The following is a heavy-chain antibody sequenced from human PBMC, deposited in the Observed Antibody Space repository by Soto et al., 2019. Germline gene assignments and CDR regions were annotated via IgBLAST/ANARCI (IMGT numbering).Heavy chain of an antibody. J-gene: IGHJ6*02. CDR2: INPSGGST. Sequence: ASVKVSCKASGYTFTSYYMHWVRQAPGQGLEWMGIINPSGGSTSYAQKFQGRVTMTRDTSTSTVYMELSSLRSEDTVVYYCAREPLYDFWSGYWVYYYYGMDVWGQGTTVTVSS. V-gene: IGHV1-46*01. CDR3: AREPLYDFWSGYWVYYYYGMDV. D-gene: IGHD3-3*01. CDR1: GYTFTSYY.